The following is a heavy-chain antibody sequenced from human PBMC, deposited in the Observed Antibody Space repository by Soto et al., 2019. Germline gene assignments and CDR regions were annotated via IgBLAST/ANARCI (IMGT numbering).Heavy chain of an antibody. Sequence: SETLSLTCAVYGTPFSGYYWTWIRQPPGKGLEWIGEINHTGSTKYNPSLKSRVTISLDTSKNQFSLSLRSVTAADTAVYYCARGREIFGAVTPFEYWGQGTQVTVSS. CDR1: GTPFSGYY. D-gene: IGHD3-3*01. V-gene: IGHV4-34*01. J-gene: IGHJ4*02. CDR3: ARGREIFGAVTPFEY. CDR2: INHTGST.